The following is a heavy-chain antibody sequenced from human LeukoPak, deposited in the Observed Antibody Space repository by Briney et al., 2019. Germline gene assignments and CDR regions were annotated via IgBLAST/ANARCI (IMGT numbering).Heavy chain of an antibody. Sequence: PSETLSLTCTVSGGSISRYYWSWIRQPPGKGLEWIGYIYYSGSTNYNPSLKSRVTISVDTSKNQFSLKLSSVTAADTAVYYCARDRRAAGTVVDYFDYWGQGTLVTVSS. J-gene: IGHJ4*02. CDR3: ARDRRAAGTVVDYFDY. V-gene: IGHV4-59*01. CDR1: GGSISRYY. D-gene: IGHD6-13*01. CDR2: IYYSGST.